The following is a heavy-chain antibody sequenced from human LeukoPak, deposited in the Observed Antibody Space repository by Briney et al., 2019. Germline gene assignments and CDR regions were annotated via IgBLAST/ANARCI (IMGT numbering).Heavy chain of an antibody. J-gene: IGHJ5*02. CDR3: ARHLIVGAIPAWFDP. CDR2: IYPGDSDT. Sequence: GESLKISCKGSGYSFTSYWIGWVRQMPGKGLEWMGIIYPGDSDTRYSPSFQGQVTISADKSISTAYLQWSSLKASDTAMYYCARHLIVGAIPAWFDPWGQGTLVTVSS. V-gene: IGHV5-51*01. CDR1: GYSFTSYW. D-gene: IGHD1-26*01.